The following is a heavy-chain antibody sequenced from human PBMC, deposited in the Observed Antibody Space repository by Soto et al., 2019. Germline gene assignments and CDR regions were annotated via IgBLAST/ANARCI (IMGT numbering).Heavy chain of an antibody. CDR2: IYYSGST. V-gene: IGHV4-59*08. Sequence: QVQLQESGPGLVKPSETLSLTCTVSGGSISSYYWSWIRQPPGKGLEWIGYIYYSGSTNYNPSLRSRVTISVDTPKNQFSLKLSSVTAADTAVYYCARLVWSYGTWFDPWGQGTLVTVSS. D-gene: IGHD5-18*01. J-gene: IGHJ5*02. CDR3: ARLVWSYGTWFDP. CDR1: GGSISSYY.